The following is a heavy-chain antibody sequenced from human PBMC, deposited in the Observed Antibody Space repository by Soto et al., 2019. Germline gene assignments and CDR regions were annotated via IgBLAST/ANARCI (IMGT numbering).Heavy chain of an antibody. CDR2: ISAYNGNT. D-gene: IGHD3-10*01. CDR1: GYTFTSYG. J-gene: IGHJ6*02. V-gene: IGHV1-18*04. Sequence: GASVKVSCKASGYTFTSYGISWVRQAPGQGLEWMGWISAYNGNTNYAQKLQGRVTMTTDTSTSTAYMELRSLRSDDTAVYYCARDPTIGSPGYYCGMDVWGQGTTVTVSS. CDR3: ARDPTIGSPGYYCGMDV.